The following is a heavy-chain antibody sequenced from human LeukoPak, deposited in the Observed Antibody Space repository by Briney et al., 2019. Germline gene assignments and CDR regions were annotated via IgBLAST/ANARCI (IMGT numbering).Heavy chain of an antibody. J-gene: IGHJ6*02. D-gene: IGHD5-12*01. CDR1: GFTFSSYA. V-gene: IGHV3-23*01. CDR2: ISGSGGST. Sequence: GGSLRLSCAASGFTFSSYAMSWVRQAPGKGLEWVSAISGSGGSTYYADSVKGRFTISRDNSKNTLYLQMNSLRAEDTAVYYCAKGGYSGYDKEYYYYYGMDVWGQGTTVTVSS. CDR3: AKGGYSGYDKEYYYYYGMDV.